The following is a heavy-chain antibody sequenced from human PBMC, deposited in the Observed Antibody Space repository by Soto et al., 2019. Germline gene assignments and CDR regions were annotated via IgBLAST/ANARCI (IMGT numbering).Heavy chain of an antibody. CDR3: AKDEEGVGELLLYYYYGMDV. CDR2: ISGSGGST. J-gene: IGHJ6*02. V-gene: IGHV3-23*01. CDR1: GFTFSSYA. Sequence: PGGSLRLSCAASGFTFSSYAMSWVRQAPGKGLEWVSAISGSGGSTYYADSVKGRFTISRDNSKNTLYLQMNSLRAEDTAVYYCAKDEEGVGELLLYYYYGMDVWGQGTTVTVSS. D-gene: IGHD3-10*01.